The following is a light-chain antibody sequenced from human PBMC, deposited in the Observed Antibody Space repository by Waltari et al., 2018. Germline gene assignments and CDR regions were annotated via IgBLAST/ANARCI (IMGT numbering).Light chain of an antibody. CDR3: SSYAGGSSLM. CDR2: EVT. Sequence: QSALPQPPPASGSPGQPTPIPCPETSPAVEVYDPASWYQHHPGKAPKLLIYEVTKRPSGVPDRFSGSKSDNTASLAVSGLQAEDEADYYCSSYAGGSSLMFGGGTKLTVL. CDR1: SPAVEVYDP. J-gene: IGLJ3*02. V-gene: IGLV2-8*01.